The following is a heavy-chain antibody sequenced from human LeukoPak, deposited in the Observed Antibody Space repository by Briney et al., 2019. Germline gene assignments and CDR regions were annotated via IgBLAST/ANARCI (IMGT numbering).Heavy chain of an antibody. Sequence: ASVTVSFKASGYTFTRYGISWVRQAPGQGLEWMGWISAFNGNTNYAQNLQGRVTMTTDTSTSTVYMELRSLRSDDTAVYYCARGDYYDSSGYYSYWGQGTLVTVSS. CDR2: ISAFNGNT. V-gene: IGHV1-18*01. J-gene: IGHJ4*02. CDR3: ARGDYYDSSGYYSY. CDR1: GYTFTRYG. D-gene: IGHD3-22*01.